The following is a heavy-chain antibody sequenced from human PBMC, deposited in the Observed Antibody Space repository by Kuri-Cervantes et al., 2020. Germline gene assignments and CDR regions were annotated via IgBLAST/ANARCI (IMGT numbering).Heavy chain of an antibody. CDR1: GLTFSSYG. V-gene: IGHV3-30*03. D-gene: IGHD3-22*01. Sequence: GGSLRLSCAASGLTFSSYGIHWVRQAPGKGLEWVAVISFDGNKNYYADSVKGRFTISRDNSKNTLYLQMNSLRAEDTAVYYCARWHYYDPPRCFDPWGQGTLVTVSS. J-gene: IGHJ5*02. CDR3: ARWHYYDPPRCFDP. CDR2: ISFDGNKN.